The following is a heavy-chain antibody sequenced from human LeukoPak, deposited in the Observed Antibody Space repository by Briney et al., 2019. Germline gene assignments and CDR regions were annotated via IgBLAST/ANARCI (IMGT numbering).Heavy chain of an antibody. CDR3: ASRRITIFGVVISDY. CDR2: ISSSSSYI. J-gene: IGHJ4*02. V-gene: IGHV3-21*01. Sequence: GGSLRLSCAASGFTFSSYSMNWVRQAPGKGLEWVSSISSSSSYIYYEDSVKGRFTVSRDNAKNSLYLQMNSLRAEDTAVYYCASRRITIFGVVISDYWGQGTLVTVSS. CDR1: GFTFSSYS. D-gene: IGHD3-3*01.